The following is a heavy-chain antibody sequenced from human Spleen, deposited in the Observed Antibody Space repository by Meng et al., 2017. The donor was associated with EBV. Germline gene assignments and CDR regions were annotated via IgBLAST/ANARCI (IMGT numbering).Heavy chain of an antibody. D-gene: IGHD1-26*01. J-gene: IGHJ4*02. CDR3: ARGPYYE. Sequence: LPDSGPGLVKPSGPPSPPCPVSGGSTIRGSSYYWGWIRQPPGKGLEWIGEIYQSGSIYYNPSLMGRVTISGDTSRNQFSLKLISVTAADTAVYYCARGPYYEWGQGTLVTVSS. CDR2: IYQSGSI. CDR1: GGSTIRGSSYY. V-gene: IGHV4-39*07.